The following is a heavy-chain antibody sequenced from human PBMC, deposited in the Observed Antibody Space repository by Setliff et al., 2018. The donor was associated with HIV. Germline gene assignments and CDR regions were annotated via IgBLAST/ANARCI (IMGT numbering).Heavy chain of an antibody. Sequence: SETLSLTCAVSGGSVNDGGHSWNWIRQPAGKGLEWIGRIYASGSPTYNSSLESRVTISVDTSKNHFSLRLNSVTAADTAVYFCARVPRYYRGWYIPEYFDNWGEGTLVTVSS. V-gene: IGHV4-61*02. CDR2: IYASGSP. CDR1: GGSVNDGGHS. J-gene: IGHJ4*02. D-gene: IGHD6-19*01. CDR3: ARVPRYYRGWYIPEYFDN.